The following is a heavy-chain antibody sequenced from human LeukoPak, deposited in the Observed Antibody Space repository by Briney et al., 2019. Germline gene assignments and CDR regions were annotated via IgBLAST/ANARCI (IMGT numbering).Heavy chain of an antibody. CDR1: GGSISSYY. CDR3: ASGTLLDY. CDR2: IYYGGST. Sequence: SETLSLTCTISGGSISSYYWSWIRQPPGKGLEWIGFIYYGGSTNYNPSLKSRVTISVDTSKNHFSLKLSSVTAADTAVYYCASGTLLDYWGQGTLVTVSS. J-gene: IGHJ4*02. D-gene: IGHD3-10*01. V-gene: IGHV4-59*01.